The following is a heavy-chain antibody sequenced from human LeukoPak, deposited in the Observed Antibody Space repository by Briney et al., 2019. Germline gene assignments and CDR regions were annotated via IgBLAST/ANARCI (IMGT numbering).Heavy chain of an antibody. CDR1: GFTFSSYG. CDR2: ISGSGGNT. CDR3: ARSRKYGDYFPHY. D-gene: IGHD4-17*01. J-gene: IGHJ4*02. V-gene: IGHV3-23*01. Sequence: GGSLRLSCAASGFTFSSYGMSWVRQAPGKGLEWVSAISGSGGNTYYADSVKGRFTISRDNAKNSLYLQMNSLRAEDTAVYYCARSRKYGDYFPHYWGQGTLVTVSS.